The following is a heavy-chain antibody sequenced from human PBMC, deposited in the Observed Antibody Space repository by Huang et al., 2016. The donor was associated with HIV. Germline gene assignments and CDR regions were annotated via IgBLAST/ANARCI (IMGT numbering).Heavy chain of an antibody. Sequence: QIQLAQSGAEVKKPGASVKVSCKASGYTFTKYDINWVRPASGQGLEGMGWMNPKSGNVGYTKKFQGRVAILRNSSINTSYLEVTSLTSEDTAVYYCARGFGINYNHEAFDVWGQGTMVTVSS. CDR3: ARGFGINYNHEAFDV. V-gene: IGHV1-8*03. D-gene: IGHD3-10*01. CDR2: MNPKSGNV. CDR1: GYTFTKYD. J-gene: IGHJ3*01.